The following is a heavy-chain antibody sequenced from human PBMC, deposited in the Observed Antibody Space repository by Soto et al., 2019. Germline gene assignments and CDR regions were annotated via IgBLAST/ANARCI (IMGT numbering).Heavy chain of an antibody. CDR1: GFSISDHY. D-gene: IGHD3-10*02. CDR2: SSNSGTFT. V-gene: IGHV3-11*05. CDR3: ARPGDNYNVLDY. Sequence: QVQLVESGGGLVKPGGSLRLTCAASGFSISDHYMSWIRQAPGKGLEWVSYSSNSGTFTKYADSVKGRFSIPRDNAKNPLYLEINSLRGEDTAIYYCARPGDNYNVLDYWGQGTPVTVSS. J-gene: IGHJ4*02.